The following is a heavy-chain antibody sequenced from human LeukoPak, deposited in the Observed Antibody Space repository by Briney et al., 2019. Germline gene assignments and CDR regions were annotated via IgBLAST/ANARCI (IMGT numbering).Heavy chain of an antibody. Sequence: PSETLSLTCAVSGGSISTNCRWGWVRQAPGKGLEWIGEIYHSGITSYSPSLKSRAIMSVDKSKNQFSLTLSSVTAADTAVCYCARLASIQTYYFDCWGQGTLVTVSS. J-gene: IGHJ4*02. CDR1: GGSISTNCR. CDR3: ARLASIQTYYFDC. D-gene: IGHD5-12*01. CDR2: IYHSGIT. V-gene: IGHV4-4*02.